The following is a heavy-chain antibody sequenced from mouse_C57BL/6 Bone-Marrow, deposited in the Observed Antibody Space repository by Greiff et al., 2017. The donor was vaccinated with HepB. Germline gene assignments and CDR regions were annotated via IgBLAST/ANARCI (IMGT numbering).Heavy chain of an antibody. CDR1: EYEFPSHD. V-gene: IGHV5-2*01. D-gene: IGHD2-3*01. J-gene: IGHJ4*01. CDR2: INSDGGST. Sequence: EVKLMESGGGLVQPGESLKLSCESNEYEFPSHDMSWVRKTPEKRLELVAAINSDGGSTYYPDTMERRFIISRDNTKKTLYLQMSSLRSEDTALYYCADGYSPYAMDYWGQGTSVTVSS. CDR3: ADGYSPYAMDY.